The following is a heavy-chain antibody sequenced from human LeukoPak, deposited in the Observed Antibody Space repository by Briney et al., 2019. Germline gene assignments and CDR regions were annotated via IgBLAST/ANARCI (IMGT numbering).Heavy chain of an antibody. V-gene: IGHV3-74*01. J-gene: IGHJ6*03. CDR2: ISTDGKNT. CDR3: ARERELSGAYYMHV. Sequence: GGSLRLSCAAAGFTFSTYGMRWVRQAAGKRLVLVSRISTDGKNTIYADPVKGRFTISRENANNMLFLQMNSLRGDDAAVFYCARERELSGAYYMHVWGKGTTVTVSS. D-gene: IGHD1-26*01. CDR1: GFTFSTYG.